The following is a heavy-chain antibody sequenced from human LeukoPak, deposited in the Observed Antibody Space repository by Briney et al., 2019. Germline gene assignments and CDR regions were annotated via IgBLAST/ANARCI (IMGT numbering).Heavy chain of an antibody. D-gene: IGHD1-14*01. Sequence: SETLSLTCTVSGGSSSSGAYYWSWIRQHPGKGLEWIGYTYYSGSTYHNPSLKSRVTISVDTSKNLFSLKLSSVTAADTAVYFCARGPSGNYWYFDLWGRGTLVTVSS. CDR3: ARGPSGNYWYFDL. CDR1: GGSSSSGAYY. CDR2: TYYSGST. J-gene: IGHJ2*01. V-gene: IGHV4-31*03.